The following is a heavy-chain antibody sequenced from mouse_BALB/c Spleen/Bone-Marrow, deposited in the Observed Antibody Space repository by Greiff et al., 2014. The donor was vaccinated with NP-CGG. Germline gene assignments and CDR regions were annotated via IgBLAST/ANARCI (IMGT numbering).Heavy chain of an antibody. J-gene: IGHJ3*01. V-gene: IGHV1S29*02. CDR2: IYPYNGGT. Sequence: VQLQQSGPELVKPGASVKISCKASGYTFTDYNMHWVKQSHGKSLEWIGYIYPYNGGTGYNQKFKSKATLTVDNSSSTAYMELRSLTSEDSAVYYCARGGGYDGYYGLAYWGQGTRVTVSA. CDR1: GYTFTDYN. CDR3: ARGGGYDGYYGLAY. D-gene: IGHD2-3*01.